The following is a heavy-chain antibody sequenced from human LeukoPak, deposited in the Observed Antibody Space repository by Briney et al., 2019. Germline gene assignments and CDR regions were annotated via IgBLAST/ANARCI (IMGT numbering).Heavy chain of an antibody. CDR1: GYTFTGYY. CDR3: ATYYYDSSGYYYQFDP. CDR2: INPNRGGT. Sequence: ASVKVSCKASGYTFTGYYMHWVRQAPGQGLEWMGWINPNRGGTNYAQKFQGRVTMTRDTSISTAYMELSRLRSDDTAVYYCATYYYDSSGYYYQFDPWGQGTLVTVSS. D-gene: IGHD3-22*01. V-gene: IGHV1-2*02. J-gene: IGHJ5*02.